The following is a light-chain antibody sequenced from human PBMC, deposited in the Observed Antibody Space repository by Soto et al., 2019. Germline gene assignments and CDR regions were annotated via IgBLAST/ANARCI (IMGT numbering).Light chain of an antibody. CDR1: QGISNY. CDR3: RKYNSAPTT. Sequence: DIQMTQSPSSLPASVGDRVTITCRASQGISNYLAWYQQKPGKVPKLLIYAASTLQSGVPSRFSGSGSGRDFTLTISGLQPEDVATYYWRKYNSAPTTFGQGTKVEIK. J-gene: IGKJ1*01. CDR2: AAS. V-gene: IGKV1-27*01.